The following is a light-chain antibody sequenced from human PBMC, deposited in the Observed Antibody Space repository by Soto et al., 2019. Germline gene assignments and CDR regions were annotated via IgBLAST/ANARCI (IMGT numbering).Light chain of an antibody. Sequence: SSELTQPPSVSVARGQTARVTCGGNNIGRNTVHWYQQKPGQAPVLVVYDDNDRPSGIPERFSGSNSGDTATLTISRVEAGDEAVYYCLLWDTISDVIFGGGTKVTVL. CDR2: DDN. CDR1: NIGRNT. J-gene: IGLJ2*01. CDR3: LLWDTISDVI. V-gene: IGLV3-21*02.